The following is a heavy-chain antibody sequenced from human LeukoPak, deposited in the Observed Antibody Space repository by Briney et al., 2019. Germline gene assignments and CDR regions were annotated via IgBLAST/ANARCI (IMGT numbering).Heavy chain of an antibody. CDR2: ISGSGGRT. V-gene: IGHV3-23*01. CDR3: APRVVGSAPFDY. CDR1: EFTFSSYA. J-gene: IGHJ4*01. Sequence: GGSLRLSCAASEFTFSSYAMSWVRQAPGKGLEWVSAISGSGGRTYYAESVKGRFTISRDNNENTLYLQMNSLRAEDTAVYYCAPRVVGSAPFDYWGHGTLVTVSS. D-gene: IGHD2-15*01.